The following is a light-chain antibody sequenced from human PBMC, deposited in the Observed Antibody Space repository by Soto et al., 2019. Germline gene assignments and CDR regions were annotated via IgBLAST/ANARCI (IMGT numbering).Light chain of an antibody. CDR3: QQLSNWIT. Sequence: EILFTRCPATLSLSPGERATLACRASQSVSSYLAWYQQKPGQAPRLLIYDASNRATGIPARFSGSGSGTDFTLTISRLEPEDFAVYYCQQLSNWITFGQGTRWGL. V-gene: IGKV3-11*01. J-gene: IGKJ5*01. CDR2: DAS. CDR1: QSVSSY.